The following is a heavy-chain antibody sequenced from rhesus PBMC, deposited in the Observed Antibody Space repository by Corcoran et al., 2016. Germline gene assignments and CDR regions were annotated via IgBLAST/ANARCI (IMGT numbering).Heavy chain of an antibody. CDR1: GYTFTDYY. CDR3: ASSDWGDYADWYFDL. Sequence: QVQLVQSGAEVKKPGSSVKVSCKASGYTFTDYYMHWLRQAPRQGLEWMGWINPYNGNTKYAQKFQGRVTRTRDTSTSTAYMELSSLRSEDTAVYYCASSDWGDYADWYFDLWGPGTPITISS. V-gene: IGHV1S2*01. CDR2: INPYNGNT. D-gene: IGHD3-34*01. J-gene: IGHJ2*01.